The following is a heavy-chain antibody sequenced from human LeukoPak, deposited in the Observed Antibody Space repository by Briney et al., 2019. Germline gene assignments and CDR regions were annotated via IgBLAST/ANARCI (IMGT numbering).Heavy chain of an antibody. V-gene: IGHV4-59*01. D-gene: IGHD5-24*01. J-gene: IGHJ4*02. CDR2: IYYSGST. CDR3: ARSRDGYNKGFDY. CDR1: GGSISSYY. Sequence: SETLSLTCTVSGGSISSYYWSRIRQPPGKGLEWIGYIYYSGSTNYNPSLKSRVTISVDTSKNQFPLKLSSVTAADTAVYYCARSRDGYNKGFDYWGQGTLVTVSS.